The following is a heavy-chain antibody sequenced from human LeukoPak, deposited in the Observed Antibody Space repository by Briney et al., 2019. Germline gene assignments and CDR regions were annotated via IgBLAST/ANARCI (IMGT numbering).Heavy chain of an antibody. V-gene: IGHV1-18*01. Sequence: GASVKVSCKASGYTFTSYGISWVRQAPGQGLGWMGWISAYNGNTNYEQTLQGRVTMTTDTSTSTAYMELRSLRSDDTAVYYCARDHDYVWGSYRPPGYWGQGTLVTVSS. J-gene: IGHJ4*02. CDR1: GYTFTSYG. D-gene: IGHD3-16*02. CDR3: ARDHDYVWGSYRPPGY. CDR2: ISAYNGNT.